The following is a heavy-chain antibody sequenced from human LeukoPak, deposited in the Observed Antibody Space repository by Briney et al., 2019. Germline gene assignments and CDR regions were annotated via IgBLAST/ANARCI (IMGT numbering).Heavy chain of an antibody. J-gene: IGHJ3*02. D-gene: IGHD2-8*02. CDR3: AISGPYWAHDAFDI. V-gene: IGHV3-23*01. Sequence: PAGGSLRLSCTASGFTFNNYAMTWVRQAPGKGLEWVSAISGSGGSTYYADSVTGRFTISRDNSKNTLFLQMNSLRAEDTAVYYCAISGPYWAHDAFDIWGQGTMVTVSS. CDR1: GFTFNNYA. CDR2: ISGSGGST.